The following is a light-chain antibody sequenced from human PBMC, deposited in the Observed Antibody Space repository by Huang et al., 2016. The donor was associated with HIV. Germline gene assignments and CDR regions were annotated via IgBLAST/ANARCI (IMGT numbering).Light chain of an antibody. J-gene: IGKJ1*01. CDR3: LQTYTYPWM. CDR1: QGIRND. Sequence: AIQMTQSPASLSASVGDRVAITCRASQGIRNDLGWYQQRLGKAPKLLVSATSHLQSGVPSRFSGSGSGTHFTLTISSLQPEDFATYYCLQTYTYPWMFGQGTKVEI. V-gene: IGKV1-6*01. CDR2: ATS.